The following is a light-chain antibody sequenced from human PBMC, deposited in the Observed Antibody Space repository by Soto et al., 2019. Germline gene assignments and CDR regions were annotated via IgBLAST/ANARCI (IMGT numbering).Light chain of an antibody. CDR3: QRYNSYSTWT. CDR1: QSISRW. Sequence: DIQMTQSPSTLSASVGDRVTITCRASQSISRWLAWYQQKPGKAPKILIYDASILKSGVPSRFSGSGSGSEFNLTISSLQPDDFATYYCQRYNSYSTWTFGQGTEVEIK. J-gene: IGKJ1*01. CDR2: DAS. V-gene: IGKV1-5*01.